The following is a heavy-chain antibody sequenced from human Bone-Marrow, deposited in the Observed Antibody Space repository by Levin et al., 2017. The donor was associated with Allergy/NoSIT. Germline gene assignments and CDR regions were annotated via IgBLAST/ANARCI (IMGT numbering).Heavy chain of an antibody. CDR1: GGSISSSSYY. D-gene: IGHD1-26*01. CDR3: ARHGGSGSYSGEMTFDY. Sequence: SETLSLTCTVSGGSISSSSYYWGWIRQPPGKGLEWIGSIYYSGSTYYNPSLKSRVTISVDTSKNQFSLKLSSVTAADTAVYYCARHGGSGSYSGEMTFDYWGQGTLVTVSS. CDR2: IYYSGST. J-gene: IGHJ4*02. V-gene: IGHV4-39*01.